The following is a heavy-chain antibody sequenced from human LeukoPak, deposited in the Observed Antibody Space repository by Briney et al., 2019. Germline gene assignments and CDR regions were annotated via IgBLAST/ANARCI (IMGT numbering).Heavy chain of an antibody. V-gene: IGHV3-30*03. J-gene: IGHJ6*02. Sequence: GRSLRLSCAASGFTFSSYGMHWVRQAPGKGLEWVAVISYDGSNKYYADSVKGRFTISRDNSKNTLYLQMNSLRAEDTAVYYCARGPLKRIVVVTPFLSWYYGMDVWGQGTTVTVSS. CDR1: GFTFSSYG. CDR3: ARGPLKRIVVVTPFLSWYYGMDV. CDR2: ISYDGSNK. D-gene: IGHD3-22*01.